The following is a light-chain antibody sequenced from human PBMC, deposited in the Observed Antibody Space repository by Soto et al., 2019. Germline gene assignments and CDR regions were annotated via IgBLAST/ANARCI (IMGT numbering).Light chain of an antibody. CDR1: SSNVGGYNY. Sequence: QSALTQPRSVSGSPGQSVTISCTGTSSNVGGYNYVSWYQQHPGKVPKLLIYDVSKRPSGVPDRFSGSKSGNTASLTISGLQAEDESDYYCCSYEGIYTFXVFGTGTKVTVL. J-gene: IGLJ1*01. CDR3: CSYEGIYTFXV. CDR2: DVS. V-gene: IGLV2-11*01.